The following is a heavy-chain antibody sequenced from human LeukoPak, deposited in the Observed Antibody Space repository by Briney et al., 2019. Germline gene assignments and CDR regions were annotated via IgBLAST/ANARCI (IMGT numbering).Heavy chain of an antibody. CDR2: ISSSGGYI. CDR3: ARLRDTVTSASDY. Sequence: GGSLRLSCAASGFSIKTYSMTWVRQAPGKGLEWVSTISSSGGYIYYADSVKGRFTISRDTAKNSLYLQMNSLRVEDTAVYNCARLRDTVTSASDYWGQGTLVTVSS. V-gene: IGHV3-21*01. D-gene: IGHD4-17*01. J-gene: IGHJ4*02. CDR1: GFSIKTYS.